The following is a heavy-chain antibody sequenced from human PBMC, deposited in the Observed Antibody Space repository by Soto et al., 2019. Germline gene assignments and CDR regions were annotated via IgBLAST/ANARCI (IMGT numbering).Heavy chain of an antibody. Sequence: QAGGSLRLSCGASGFTFSSYAMHWVRQAPGKGLEWVAVISYDGSNKYYADSVKGRFTISRDNSKNTLYLQMNSLRAEDTAVYYCARGGKWELLSPLDYWGQGTMVTVSS. V-gene: IGHV3-30-3*01. CDR3: ARGGKWELLSPLDY. CDR2: ISYDGSNK. J-gene: IGHJ4*02. D-gene: IGHD1-26*01. CDR1: GFTFSSYA.